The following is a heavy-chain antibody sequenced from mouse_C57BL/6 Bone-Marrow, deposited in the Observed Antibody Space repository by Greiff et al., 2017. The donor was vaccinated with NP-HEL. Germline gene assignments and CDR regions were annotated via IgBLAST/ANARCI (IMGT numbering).Heavy chain of an antibody. Sequence: QVQLQQPGAELVKPGASVKMSCKASGYTFTSYWITWVKQRPGQGLEWIGDIYPGSGSTNYNEKFKSKATLTVDTSSSTAYMQLSSLTSEDSAVYYCAIYGSSPFYAMDYWGQGTSVTVSS. V-gene: IGHV1-55*01. CDR2: IYPGSGST. CDR3: AIYGSSPFYAMDY. J-gene: IGHJ4*01. CDR1: GYTFTSYW. D-gene: IGHD1-1*01.